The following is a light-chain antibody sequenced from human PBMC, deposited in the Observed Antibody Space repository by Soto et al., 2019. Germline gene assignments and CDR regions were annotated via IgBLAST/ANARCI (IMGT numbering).Light chain of an antibody. Sequence: QSALTQPASVSGSPGQSITLSCTGTSSDVGDYNYVSWYQQHPGKAPKLMIYDVSNRPSGVPNRFSGSKSGNTASLTISGLQAEDEADYHCSSYTSTSTIVLFGGGTKVTVL. CDR1: SSDVGDYNY. V-gene: IGLV2-14*01. CDR3: SSYTSTSTIVL. CDR2: DVS. J-gene: IGLJ2*01.